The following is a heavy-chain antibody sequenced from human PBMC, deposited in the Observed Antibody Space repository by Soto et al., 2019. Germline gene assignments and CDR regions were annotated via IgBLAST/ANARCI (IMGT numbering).Heavy chain of an antibody. CDR3: ARDTRYYYGSGSYPKYYYMDV. CDR1: GFTVSSNY. D-gene: IGHD3-10*01. V-gene: IGHV3-66*01. CDR2: IYSGGST. J-gene: IGHJ6*03. Sequence: ESGGGLVQPGGSLRLSCAASGFTVSSNYMSWVRQAPGKGLEWVSVIYSGGSTYYADSVKGRFTISRDNSKNTLYLQMNSLRAEDTAVYYCARDTRYYYGSGSYPKYYYMDVWGKGTTVTVSS.